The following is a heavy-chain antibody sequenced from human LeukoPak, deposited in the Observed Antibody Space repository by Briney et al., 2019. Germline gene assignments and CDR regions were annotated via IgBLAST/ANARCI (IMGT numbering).Heavy chain of an antibody. CDR1: GFTFSSYA. Sequence: PGRSLRLSCAASGFTFSSYAMHWVRQAPGKGLDWVAAISFDGNNKYYADSVKGRFTISRDNSNNTVYLRMNSLKPEDTAVYYCAKARDYIWGSYRPDAFDFWGQGTKVTASS. CDR3: AKARDYIWGSYRPDAFDF. J-gene: IGHJ3*01. V-gene: IGHV3-30*04. CDR2: ISFDGNNK. D-gene: IGHD3-16*02.